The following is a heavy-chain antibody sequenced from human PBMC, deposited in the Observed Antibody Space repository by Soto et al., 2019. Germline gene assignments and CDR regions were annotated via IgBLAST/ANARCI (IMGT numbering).Heavy chain of an antibody. V-gene: IGHV4-34*01. CDR3: ARRQMALVRYDY. J-gene: IGHJ4*02. CDR1: GGSFSGYY. D-gene: IGHD2-2*01. Sequence: SETLSLTCAVYGGSFSGYYWSWIRQPPGKGLEWIGEINHSGSTNYNPSLKSRVTISVDTSKNQFSLKLSSVTAADTAVYYCARRQMALVRYDYWGQGTLVTVSS. CDR2: INHSGST.